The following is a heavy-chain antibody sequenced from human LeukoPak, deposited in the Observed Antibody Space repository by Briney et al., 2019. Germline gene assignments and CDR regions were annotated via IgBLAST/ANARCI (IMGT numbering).Heavy chain of an antibody. D-gene: IGHD3-10*01. CDR3: ARDNMVRGVIIDYYYYGMDV. V-gene: IGHV3-7*01. CDR1: GFTFSSYW. CDR2: IKQDGSEK. J-gene: IGHJ6*02. Sequence: GGSLRLSCAASGFTFSSYWMSWVRQAPGKGLEWVSNIKQDGSEKYDVDSVKGRFTNSRDNAKNSLYLQMNSLRAEDTAVYYCARDNMVRGVIIDYYYYGMDVWGQGTTVSVSS.